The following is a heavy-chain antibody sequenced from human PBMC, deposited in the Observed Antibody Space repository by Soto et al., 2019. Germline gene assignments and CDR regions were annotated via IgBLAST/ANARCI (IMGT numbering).Heavy chain of an antibody. CDR2: FDPEDGET. CDR3: ETDLGSSFVPPYFDY. J-gene: IGHJ4*02. V-gene: IGHV1-24*01. Sequence: ASVKVSCKVSGYTLTELSMHWVRQAPGKGLEWMGGFDPEDGETIYAQKFQGRVTMTEDTSTDTAYMELSSLRSEDTAVYYCETDLGSSFVPPYFDYWGQGTLVNVSS. D-gene: IGHD6-13*01. CDR1: GYTLTELS.